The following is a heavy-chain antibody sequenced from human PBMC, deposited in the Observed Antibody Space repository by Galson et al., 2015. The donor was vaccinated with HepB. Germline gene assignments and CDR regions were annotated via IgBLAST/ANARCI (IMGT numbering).Heavy chain of an antibody. D-gene: IGHD3-16*01. CDR1: GFTFSSYS. J-gene: IGHJ2*01. CDR2: ISSSSSYI. Sequence: SLRLSCAASGFTFSSYSMNWVRQAPGKGLEWVSSISSSSSYIYYADSVKGRFTISRDNAKNSLYLQMNSLRAEDTAVYYCARGAFKTRLGYFDLWGRGTLVTVSS. V-gene: IGHV3-21*01. CDR3: ARGAFKTRLGYFDL.